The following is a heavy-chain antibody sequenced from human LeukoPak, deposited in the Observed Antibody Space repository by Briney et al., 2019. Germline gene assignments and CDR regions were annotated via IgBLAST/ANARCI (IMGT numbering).Heavy chain of an antibody. J-gene: IGHJ4*02. V-gene: IGHV6-1*01. CDR1: GDSVSGNSAS. D-gene: IGHD3-10*01. CDR2: TYYRSKWDN. Sequence: SQTLSLTCAKSGDSVSGNSASRNWIRQSPSRGLEWLGRTYYRSKWDNDYAVSVKSRITINPDTSKNQFSLQMKSVTPEDTAVYYCASNYYGSGTYYSHFDYWGQGTLVTVSS. CDR3: ASNYYGSGTYYSHFDY.